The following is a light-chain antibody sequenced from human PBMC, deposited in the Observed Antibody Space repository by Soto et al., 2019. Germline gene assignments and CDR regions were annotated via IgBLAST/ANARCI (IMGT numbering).Light chain of an antibody. J-gene: IGKJ5*01. V-gene: IGKV3-20*01. CDR1: QSVSSSY. Sequence: SPGTLSLSPGERVTLSCRASQSVSSSYLAWYQQKPGQAPRLLIYGASSRATGILDRFSGSGSGTDFTLTICILEPEDFAVYYCQQYDSSPYTFGQGTRLEIK. CDR3: QQYDSSPYT. CDR2: GAS.